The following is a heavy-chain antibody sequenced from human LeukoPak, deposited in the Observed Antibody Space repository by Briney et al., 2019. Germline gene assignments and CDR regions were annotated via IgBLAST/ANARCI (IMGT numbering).Heavy chain of an antibody. CDR1: GYTFTDFY. CDR3: ARATIADSSTYYIDY. D-gene: IGHD3-22*01. Sequence: ASVKVSCKTSGYTFTDFYIHWVRQAPGQGPEWMGWINPNSGGTYYAQKFQGRVTMTRDTSISTAYMDLNRLISDDTAVYYCARATIADSSTYYIDYWGLGTLVTVSS. J-gene: IGHJ4*02. V-gene: IGHV1-2*02. CDR2: INPNSGGT.